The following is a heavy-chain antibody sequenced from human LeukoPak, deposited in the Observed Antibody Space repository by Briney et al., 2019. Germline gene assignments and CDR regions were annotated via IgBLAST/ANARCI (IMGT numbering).Heavy chain of an antibody. V-gene: IGHV1-18*01. CDR3: ARRAPTVVTQQGYYYYMDV. J-gene: IGHJ6*03. CDR2: ISAYSGNT. Sequence: ASVKVSCKASGYTFTSYGISWVRQAPGQGLEWMGWISAYSGNTNYAQKLQGRVTMTTDTSTSTAYMELRSLRSDDTAVYYCARRAPTVVTQQGYYYYMDVWGKGTTVTISS. D-gene: IGHD4-23*01. CDR1: GYTFTSYG.